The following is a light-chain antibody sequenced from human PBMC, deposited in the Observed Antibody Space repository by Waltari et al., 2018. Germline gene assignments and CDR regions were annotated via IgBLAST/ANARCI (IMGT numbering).Light chain of an antibody. CDR3: CSFAGTYTWV. Sequence: SALTQPRSVSGSPGQSATISCTGTTSYVGGYNHASWYQHHPGKAPKLMIFDVTQRPSGVPDRFSGSKSANTASLTISGLQAEDEADYYCCSFAGTYTWVFGGGTKVTVL. CDR1: TSYVGGYNH. J-gene: IGLJ3*02. CDR2: DVT. V-gene: IGLV2-11*01.